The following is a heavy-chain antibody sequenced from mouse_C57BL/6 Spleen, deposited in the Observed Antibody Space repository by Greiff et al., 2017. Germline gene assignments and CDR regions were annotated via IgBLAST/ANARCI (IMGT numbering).Heavy chain of an antibody. CDR2: IYPGDGDT. V-gene: IGHV1-80*01. CDR1: GYAFRSYW. CDR3: ARDHGSSHWYFDV. J-gene: IGHJ1*03. Sequence: QVKLQQSGAELVKPGASVKISCKASGYAFRSYWMNWVKQRPGKGLEWIGQIYPGDGDTNYNGKFKGKATLTADKSSSTAYMQLSSLTSEDSAVYFCARDHGSSHWYFDVWGTGTTVTVSS. D-gene: IGHD1-1*01.